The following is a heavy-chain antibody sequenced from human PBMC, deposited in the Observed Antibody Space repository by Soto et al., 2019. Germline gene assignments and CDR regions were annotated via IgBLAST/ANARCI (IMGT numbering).Heavy chain of an antibody. Sequence: ASVKVSCKASGYTFTSYDINWVRQAPGQGLEWMGCISAYNGNTNYAQKLQGRVTMTTDTSTSTAYMELRSLRSDDTAVYYCARNGYYDSSGYYYVGAWFDPWGQGTLVTVSS. CDR1: GYTFTSYD. V-gene: IGHV1-18*01. D-gene: IGHD3-22*01. CDR2: ISAYNGNT. CDR3: ARNGYYDSSGYYYVGAWFDP. J-gene: IGHJ5*02.